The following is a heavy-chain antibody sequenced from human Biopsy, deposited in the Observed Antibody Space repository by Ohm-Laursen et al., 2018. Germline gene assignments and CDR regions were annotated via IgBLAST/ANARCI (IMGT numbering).Heavy chain of an antibody. CDR1: GGSISNTNYY. Sequence: SVTLSLTSTVSGGSISNTNYYWGWIRQPPGKGLEWIVSIFYRGSTHYKPSLKSRVNISVDTSKNQFSLKLNSVTAADTAVFYCARDYDTSGYYYVSWGQGTLVTVSS. CDR3: ARDYDTSGYYYVS. CDR2: IFYRGST. J-gene: IGHJ5*02. V-gene: IGHV4-39*01. D-gene: IGHD3-22*01.